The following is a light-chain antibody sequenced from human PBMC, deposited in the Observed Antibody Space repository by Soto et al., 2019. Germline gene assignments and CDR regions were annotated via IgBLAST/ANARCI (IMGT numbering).Light chain of an antibody. CDR3: QQSYTTPLT. CDR1: QTISNY. CDR2: AAS. J-gene: IGKJ4*01. Sequence: DIQMTQSPSSLSASVGDRVTVTCRASQTISNYLNWYQQKPGKAPKLLIYAASNLHSGVPSRFSGSGSGTDFTLTISSLQPEDIATYYCQQSYTTPLTFGGGTKVEIK. V-gene: IGKV1-39*01.